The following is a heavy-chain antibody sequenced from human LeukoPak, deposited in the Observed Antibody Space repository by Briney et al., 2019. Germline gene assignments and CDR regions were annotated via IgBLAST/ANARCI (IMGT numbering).Heavy chain of an antibody. D-gene: IGHD1-14*01. V-gene: IGHV4-34*01. CDR2: INHSGST. CDR3: ARERTRHFDY. Sequence: SETLSLTCAVYGGSFSGYYWSWIRQPPGKGLEWIGGINHSGSTNYNPSLKSRVTISVDTSKNQFSLKLSSVTAADTAVYYCARERTRHFDYWGQGTLVTVSS. CDR1: GGSFSGYY. J-gene: IGHJ4*02.